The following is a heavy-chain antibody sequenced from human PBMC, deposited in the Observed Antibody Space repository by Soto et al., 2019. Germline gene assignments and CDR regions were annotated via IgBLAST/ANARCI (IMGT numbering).Heavy chain of an antibody. J-gene: IGHJ4*02. CDR2: ISAGGSNT. D-gene: IGHD3-10*01. CDR3: ADGGEWAFNFEY. Sequence: GGSLRLAGAASVLSFSSYAMSWVRQAPGKGLEWVSGISAGGSNTYYAPSVKGRFTMSRDNSKNTLFLQMNNLRAEDTAVYYCADGGEWAFNFEYWGQGTLVTVSS. CDR1: VLSFSSYA. V-gene: IGHV3-23*01.